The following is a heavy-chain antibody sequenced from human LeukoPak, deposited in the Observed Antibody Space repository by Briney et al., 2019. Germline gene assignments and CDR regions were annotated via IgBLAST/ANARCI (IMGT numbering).Heavy chain of an antibody. V-gene: IGHV4-61*02. D-gene: IGHD5-18*01. CDR2: IYTSGST. Sequence: SETLSLTCTVSGGSISSGSYYWSWIRQPAGKGLEWIGRIYTSGSTNYNPSLKSRVTISVDTSKNQFSLKLSSVTAADTAVYYCASRRGYSYGLSKFYFDYWGQGTLVTVSS. CDR3: ASRRGYSYGLSKFYFDY. CDR1: GGSISSGSYY. J-gene: IGHJ4*02.